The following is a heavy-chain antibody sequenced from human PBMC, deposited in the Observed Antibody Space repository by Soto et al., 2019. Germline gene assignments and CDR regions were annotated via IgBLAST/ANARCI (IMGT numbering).Heavy chain of an antibody. CDR2: INHSGST. CDR1: GGSFSGYY. J-gene: IGHJ6*02. D-gene: IGHD2-2*01. CDR3: ARTIPGYCSSTSCYPHHYYYYGMDV. V-gene: IGHV4-34*01. Sequence: SETLSLTCAVYGGSFSGYYWSWIRQPPGKGLEWIGEINHSGSTNYNPSLKSRVTISVDTSKNQFSLKLSSVTAADTAVYYCARTIPGYCSSTSCYPHHYYYYGMDVWGQGTTVTVSS.